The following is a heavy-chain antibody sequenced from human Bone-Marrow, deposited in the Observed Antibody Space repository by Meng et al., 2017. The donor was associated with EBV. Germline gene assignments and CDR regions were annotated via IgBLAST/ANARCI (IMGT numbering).Heavy chain of an antibody. V-gene: IGHV1-18*01. J-gene: IGHJ4*02. D-gene: IGHD3-10*01. CDR3: VRFSNYVLDH. CDR2: IHGYSANT. CDR1: GDTLSSFT. Sequence: QIHLVQVGGSCQNPGASLRVPCKTSGDTLSSFTLNWVRQVPGQGFEWVGWIHGYSANTHYAQKFHGRVNMSTDTSTDTSYMELKNLRPDDTAIYYCVRFSNYVLDHWGQGTLVTVSS.